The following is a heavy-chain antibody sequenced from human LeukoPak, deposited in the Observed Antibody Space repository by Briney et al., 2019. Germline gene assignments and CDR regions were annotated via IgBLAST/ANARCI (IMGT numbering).Heavy chain of an antibody. J-gene: IGHJ4*02. D-gene: IGHD2-2*01. Sequence: ASVKVSCKVSGYTLTKLSMHWVRQAPGKGLEWMGGFDPEDGETIYAQKFQGRVAMTEDTLTDTAYMELGSLRSEDTAVYFCATALYMSPALLLYYFDYWGQGTLVTVSS. CDR2: FDPEDGET. CDR3: ATALYMSPALLLYYFDY. V-gene: IGHV1-24*01. CDR1: GYTLTKLS.